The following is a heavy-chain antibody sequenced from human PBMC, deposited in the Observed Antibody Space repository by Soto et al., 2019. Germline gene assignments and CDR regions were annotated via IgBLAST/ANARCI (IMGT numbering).Heavy chain of an antibody. V-gene: IGHV3-48*02. Sequence: DVQLVASGGDLVQPGGSLRLSCEASGFMFDSHSMNWVRQAPGKGLEWGSHISPISTNTEYADSVKGRFTSSRDNAVNLLSLQMNSLRDEETALYYCARQARRGHDAFDVWGQGTMVIVSS. J-gene: IGHJ3*01. CDR2: ISPISTNT. CDR1: GFMFDSHS. CDR3: ARQARRGHDAFDV. D-gene: IGHD3-10*01.